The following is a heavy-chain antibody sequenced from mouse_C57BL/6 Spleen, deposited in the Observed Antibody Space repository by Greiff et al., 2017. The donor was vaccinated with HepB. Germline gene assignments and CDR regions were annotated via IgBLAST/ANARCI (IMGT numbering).Heavy chain of an antibody. V-gene: IGHV14-2*01. CDR1: GFNIKDYY. D-gene: IGHD1-1*01. J-gene: IGHJ2*01. Sequence: EVQLPQSGAELVKPGASVKLSCTASGFNIKDYYMHWVKQRTEQGLEWIGRIDPEDGETKYAPKFQGKATITADTSSNTAYLQLSSLTSEDTAVYYCARTYYGSSYVGYYFDYWGQGTTLTVSS. CDR2: IDPEDGET. CDR3: ARTYYGSSYVGYYFDY.